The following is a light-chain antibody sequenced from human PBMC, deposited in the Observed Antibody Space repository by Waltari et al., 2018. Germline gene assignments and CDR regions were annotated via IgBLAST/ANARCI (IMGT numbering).Light chain of an antibody. Sequence: EIVLTQSPGTLSLSPGERATLSCRASQSVSSSYLAWDQQKPGQAPRLLIYGASRRATGISDRFRGSGSGTDFTLTISRLEPEDFAVYYCQQYGSSRTFGQGTKVEIK. CDR3: QQYGSSRT. CDR2: GAS. J-gene: IGKJ1*01. V-gene: IGKV3-20*01. CDR1: QSVSSSY.